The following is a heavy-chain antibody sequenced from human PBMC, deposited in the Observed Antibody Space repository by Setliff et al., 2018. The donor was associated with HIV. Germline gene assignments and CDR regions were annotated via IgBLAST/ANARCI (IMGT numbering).Heavy chain of an antibody. V-gene: IGHV4-59*11. J-gene: IGHJ3*02. D-gene: IGHD5-18*01. Sequence: KASETLSLTCTVPGGSINDQYFSWIRQPPGKGLEWIGSIDYSGSTNYNPSLKSRVTISVDTSKNQFSLKLSSVTAADTAVYYCARVGLGGYSYVGAFDIWGQGTMVTVSS. CDR2: IDYSGST. CDR3: ARVGLGGYSYVGAFDI. CDR1: GGSINDQY.